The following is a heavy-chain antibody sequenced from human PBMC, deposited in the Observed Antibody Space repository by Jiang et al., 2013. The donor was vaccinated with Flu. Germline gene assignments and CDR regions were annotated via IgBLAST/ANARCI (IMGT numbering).Heavy chain of an antibody. V-gene: IGHV3-21*01. J-gene: IGHJ3*02. CDR1: GFTFNSYS. CDR2: ISSRSSYI. CDR3: ARDSADSLRVVAVILGAGAFDM. Sequence: QLVESGGGLVKPGGSLRLSCAASGFTFNSYSMNWVRQAPGKGLEWVSSISSRSSYINYADSVKGRFTISRDNAKNSLYLQMNSLRAEDTALYYCARDSADSLRVVAVILGAGAFDMWGQGTMVTVSS. D-gene: IGHD2-15*01.